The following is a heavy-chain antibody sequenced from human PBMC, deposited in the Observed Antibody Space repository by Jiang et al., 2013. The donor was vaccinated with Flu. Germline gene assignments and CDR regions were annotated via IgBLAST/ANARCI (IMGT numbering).Heavy chain of an antibody. V-gene: IGHV3-7*01. D-gene: IGHD3-10*02. J-gene: IGHJ4*02. CDR2: IKTDGSEK. CDR3: GRGGMFYLDR. CDR1: GFSFSGYW. Sequence: VQLLESGGGLVQPGGSLRLSCAASGFSFSGYWMTWLRQAPGKGLQWVAHIKTDGSEKYHVDSVKGRFTISRDNGQNSLYLEMNSLRADDTAVYYCGRGGMFYLDRLGQGTQVTVSS.